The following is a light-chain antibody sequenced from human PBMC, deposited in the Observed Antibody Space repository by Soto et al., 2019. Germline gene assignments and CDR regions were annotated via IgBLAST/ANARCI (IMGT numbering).Light chain of an antibody. CDR3: TSNAGSNNYV. V-gene: IGLV2-8*01. CDR2: EVS. Sequence: QSALTQPPSASGSPGQSVTISCTGTSSDVGGYNYVSWYQQHPGKAPKLIISEVSKRPSGVPDRFSGSKSGNTASLTVSGLQAEDEADYYCTSNAGSNNYVFGHGTKVTV. CDR1: SSDVGGYNY. J-gene: IGLJ1*01.